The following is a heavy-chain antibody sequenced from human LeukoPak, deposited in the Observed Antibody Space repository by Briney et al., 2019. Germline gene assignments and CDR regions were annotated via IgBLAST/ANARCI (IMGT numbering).Heavy chain of an antibody. Sequence: PGGSLRLSCAASGFTFSSSAMSWIRQAPGKGLEWVSTVSGSGGGTYYADSVKGRFTISRDNSKNTLDLQMNSLRAEDTAVYYCAREGTMNGMDVWAKGPRSPSP. D-gene: IGHD1-1*01. V-gene: IGHV3-23*01. CDR1: GFTFSSSA. CDR3: AREGTMNGMDV. J-gene: IGHJ6*02. CDR2: VSGSGGGT.